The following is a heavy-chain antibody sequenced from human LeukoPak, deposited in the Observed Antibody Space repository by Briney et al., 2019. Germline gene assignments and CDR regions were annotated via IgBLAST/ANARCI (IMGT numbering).Heavy chain of an antibody. V-gene: IGHV1-46*01. CDR2: INPSGDGT. J-gene: IGHJ5*02. CDR3: AKETPNTGWFDP. Sequence: ASVKVSCKASEYTFTGYYMHWVRQAPGQGLEWMGVINPSGDGTNYPQRFQGRVTLTRDTSTSTVYMELSSLRSEDTAIYYCAKETPNTGWFDPWGQGTLVTVSS. D-gene: IGHD1-14*01. CDR1: EYTFTGYY.